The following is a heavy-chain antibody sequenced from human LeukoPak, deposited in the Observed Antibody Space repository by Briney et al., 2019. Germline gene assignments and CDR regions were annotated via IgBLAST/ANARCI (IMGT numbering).Heavy chain of an antibody. D-gene: IGHD5-18*01. J-gene: IGHJ6*02. CDR3: ARDPFLELDTMDV. CDR1: GGTFSSYA. Sequence: SVKVSCKASGGTFSSYAISWVRQAPGQGLEWMGGIIPIFGTANYAQKFQGRVTITADESTSTAYMELSSLRSDDTAVYYCARDPFLELDTMDVWGQGTTVTVSS. V-gene: IGHV1-69*13. CDR2: IIPIFGTA.